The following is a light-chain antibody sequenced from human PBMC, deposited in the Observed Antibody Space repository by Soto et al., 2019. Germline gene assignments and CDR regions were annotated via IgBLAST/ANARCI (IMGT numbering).Light chain of an antibody. J-gene: IGKJ1*01. CDR1: QSIGTW. CDR2: KAS. V-gene: IGKV1-5*03. Sequence: DIQVTQSPSTLSASVGDRVTITCGASQSIGTWLAWYQQKPGKAPKLLIYKASTLKSGVPSRFSGSGSGTEFTLTISSLQPDDFATYYCQQYNSYSPTFGQGTKVDIK. CDR3: QQYNSYSPT.